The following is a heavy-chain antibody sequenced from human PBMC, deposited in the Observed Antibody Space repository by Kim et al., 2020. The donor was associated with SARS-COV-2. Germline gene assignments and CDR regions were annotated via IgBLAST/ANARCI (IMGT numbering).Heavy chain of an antibody. CDR1: GFTFSTYA. V-gene: IGHV3-30-3*01. D-gene: IGHD4-17*01. Sequence: GGSLRLSCTASGFTFSTYAMHWVRRAPGKGLEWVSVISYDGSNKYYADSVKGRFTISRDNTKNTLYLQMNSLRAEDTAVYYCAGARTVSFDYWGEGRLVTDS. J-gene: IGHJ4*02. CDR3: AGARTVSFDY. CDR2: ISYDGSNK.